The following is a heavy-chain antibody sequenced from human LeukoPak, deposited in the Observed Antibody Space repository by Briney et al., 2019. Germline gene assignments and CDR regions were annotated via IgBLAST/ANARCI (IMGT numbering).Heavy chain of an antibody. CDR1: GFTFSSYA. V-gene: IGHV3-30-3*01. D-gene: IGHD5-24*01. CDR2: ISYDGSNK. CDR3: ARALPVEMATIDY. J-gene: IGHJ4*02. Sequence: PGGSLRLSCAASGFTFSSYAMHWVRQAPGKGLEWVAVISYDGSNKYYADSVKGRFTISRDNSKNTLYLQMNSLRAEDTAVYYCARALPVEMATIDYWGQGTLVTVSS.